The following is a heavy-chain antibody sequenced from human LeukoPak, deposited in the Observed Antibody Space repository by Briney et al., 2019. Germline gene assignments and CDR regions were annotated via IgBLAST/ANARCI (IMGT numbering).Heavy chain of an antibody. J-gene: IGHJ4*02. CDR1: GGTFSSYA. CDR2: ISAYNGNT. D-gene: IGHD3-10*01. Sequence: ASVKVSCKASGGTFSSYAISWVRQAPGQGLEWMGWISAYNGNTNYAQKLQGRVTMTTDTSTSTAYMELRSLRSDDTAVYYCARAEDGSGSSDYWGQGTLVTVSS. V-gene: IGHV1-18*01. CDR3: ARAEDGSGSSDY.